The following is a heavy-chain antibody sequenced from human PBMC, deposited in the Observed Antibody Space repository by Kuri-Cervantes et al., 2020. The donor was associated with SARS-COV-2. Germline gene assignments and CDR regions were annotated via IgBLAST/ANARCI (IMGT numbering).Heavy chain of an antibody. CDR3: ARRRYYYDSSGYYYWYFDL. V-gene: IGHV4-59*08. Sequence: SETLSLTCSVSGGSISSYYWSWIRQPPGKGLEWIGYIYYTGSTNNNPSLKSRVTISVDTSKNQFSLQLSSVTAADTAVYYCARRRYYYDSSGYYYWYFDLWGRGTLVTVSS. J-gene: IGHJ2*01. CDR1: GGSISSYY. D-gene: IGHD3-22*01. CDR2: IYYTGST.